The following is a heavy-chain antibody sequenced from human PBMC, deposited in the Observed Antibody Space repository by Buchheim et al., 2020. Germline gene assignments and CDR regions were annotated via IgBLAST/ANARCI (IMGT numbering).Heavy chain of an antibody. CDR3: ARAQGITIFGVANWFDP. J-gene: IGHJ5*02. V-gene: IGHV3-11*06. D-gene: IGHD3-3*01. Sequence: QVQLVESGGGLVKPGGSLRLSCSASGFTFSDYYMSWIRQAPGEGLEWVSFISSSSSYTNYADSVKGRFTISRDNAKNSLYLQMNSLRAEDTAVYYCARAQGITIFGVANWFDPWGQGTL. CDR1: GFTFSDYY. CDR2: ISSSSSYT.